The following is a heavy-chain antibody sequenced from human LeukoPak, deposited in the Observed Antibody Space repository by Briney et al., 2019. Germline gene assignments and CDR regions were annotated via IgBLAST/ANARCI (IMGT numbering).Heavy chain of an antibody. CDR1: GFTFSSYS. CDR3: ALLPQWDPIDY. J-gene: IGHJ4*02. V-gene: IGHV3-30*03. Sequence: PGGSLRLSCAASGFTFSSYSMNWVRQAPGKGLEWVAVISYDGSNKYYADSVKGRFTISRDNSKNTLYLQMNSLRAEDTAVYYRALLPQWDPIDYWGQGTLVTVSS. D-gene: IGHD1-26*01. CDR2: ISYDGSNK.